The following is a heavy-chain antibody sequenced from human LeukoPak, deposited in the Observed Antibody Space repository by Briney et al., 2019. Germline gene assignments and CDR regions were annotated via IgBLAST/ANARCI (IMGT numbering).Heavy chain of an antibody. D-gene: IGHD6-19*01. J-gene: IGHJ6*02. Sequence: PSETLSLTCAVSGGSISSSNWWSWVRQPPGKGLEWIGEIYHSGSTNYNPSLKSRVTISVDKSKNQFSLKLSSVTAADTAVYYCAREGGTRYSSGWYASGGMDVWGQGTTVTVSS. CDR3: AREGGTRYSSGWYASGGMDV. CDR2: IYHSGST. CDR1: GGSISSSNW. V-gene: IGHV4-4*02.